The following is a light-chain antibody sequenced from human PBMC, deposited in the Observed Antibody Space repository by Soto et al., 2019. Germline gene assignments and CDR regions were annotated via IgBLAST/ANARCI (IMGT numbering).Light chain of an antibody. CDR3: QQYGISWT. CDR2: GAS. V-gene: IGKV3-20*01. CDR1: QSVSRY. Sequence: EIVLTHSHATLSFSPPEGITIXCLASQSVSRYLAWYQQKPGQAPRLLIYGASSRATGIPDRFSGSGSGTDFTLTISRLEPEDGAVYYCQQYGISWTFGQGGKVDIK. J-gene: IGKJ1*01.